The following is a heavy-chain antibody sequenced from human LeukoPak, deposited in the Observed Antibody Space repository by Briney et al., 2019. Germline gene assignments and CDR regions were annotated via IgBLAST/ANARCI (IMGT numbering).Heavy chain of an antibody. D-gene: IGHD2-2*01. J-gene: IGHJ5*02. CDR2: IKQDGSEK. CDR3: ARVLYCSSTSCYDPDWFDP. CDR1: GFTFGSYS. V-gene: IGHV3-7*01. Sequence: GGSLRLSCAASGFTFGSYSMTWVRQAPGKGLEWVANIKQDGSEKYYVDSVKGRFTISRDNAKNSLYLQMNSLRAEDTAVYYCARVLYCSSTSCYDPDWFDPWGQGTLVTVSS.